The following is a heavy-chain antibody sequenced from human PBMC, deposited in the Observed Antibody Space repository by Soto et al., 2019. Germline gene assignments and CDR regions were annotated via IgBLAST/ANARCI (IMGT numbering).Heavy chain of an antibody. CDR3: ARRERYYGSPGWFDP. D-gene: IGHD3-16*01. Sequence: PSETLSLACTVSSASIDDFAYYWGWIRQAPGKGLVLIGTVYNNENTYYNPSLKSRITISADTAKNQFSLNLRSVTAADTAIYFCARRERYYGSPGWFDPWGQGTLVTVS. J-gene: IGHJ5*02. CDR1: SASIDDFAYY. CDR2: VYNNENT. V-gene: IGHV4-39*01.